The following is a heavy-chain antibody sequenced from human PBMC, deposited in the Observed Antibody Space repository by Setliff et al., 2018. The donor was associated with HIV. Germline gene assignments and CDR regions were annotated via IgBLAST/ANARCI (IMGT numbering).Heavy chain of an antibody. J-gene: IGHJ4*02. CDR3: AQICGGYFGSGNFPH. CDR1: GGSITPHYW. D-gene: IGHD3-10*01. V-gene: IGHV2-70*11. CDR2: IDWDDDK. Sequence: TLSLTCTVSGGSITPHYWSWIRQPPGKALEWLARIDWDDDKYYITSLKTRLTISKDTSKNKVVLTLTNVDPVDTATYYCAQICGGYFGSGNFPHWGLGTLVTVSS.